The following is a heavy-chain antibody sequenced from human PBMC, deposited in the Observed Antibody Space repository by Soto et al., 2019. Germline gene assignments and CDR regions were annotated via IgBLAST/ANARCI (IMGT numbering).Heavy chain of an antibody. CDR3: AKDGSGYSSSFHFDY. Sequence: ESGGGVVQPGRSLRLSCAASGFTFSSYGMHWVRQAPGKGLEWGAVISYDGSNKYYADSVKGRFTISRDNSKNTLYLQMNSLRAEDTAVYYCAKDGSGYSSSFHFDYWGQGTMVTVSS. CDR2: ISYDGSNK. V-gene: IGHV3-30*18. CDR1: GFTFSSYG. J-gene: IGHJ4*02. D-gene: IGHD6-6*01.